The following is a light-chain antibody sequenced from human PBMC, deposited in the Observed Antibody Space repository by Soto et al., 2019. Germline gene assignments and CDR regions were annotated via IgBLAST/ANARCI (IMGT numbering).Light chain of an antibody. J-gene: IGKJ2*01. V-gene: IGKV3-20*01. Sequence: EIVLTQSPGTLSLSPGERATLSCRASRSVSSTYLAWYQQNPGQAPRLLIYGASSRATGIPDRFSGSGSGTEFTLTISRLEPEDFAVYFCQQYGSSSYTFGQGTKLEIK. CDR2: GAS. CDR3: QQYGSSSYT. CDR1: RSVSSTY.